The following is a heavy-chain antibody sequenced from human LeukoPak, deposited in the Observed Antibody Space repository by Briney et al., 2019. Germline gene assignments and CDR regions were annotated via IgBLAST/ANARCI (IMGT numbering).Heavy chain of an antibody. V-gene: IGHV3-7*01. CDR3: ARDKRSEMTTVTSTLDY. D-gene: IGHD4-17*01. Sequence: TGGSLRLSCAASGFTFSSYWMSWVRQAPGKGLEWVANIKQDGSEKYYVDSVKGRFTISRDNAKNSLYLQMNSLRAEDTAVYYCARDKRSEMTTVTSTLDYWGQGTLVTVSS. CDR1: GFTFSSYW. CDR2: IKQDGSEK. J-gene: IGHJ4*02.